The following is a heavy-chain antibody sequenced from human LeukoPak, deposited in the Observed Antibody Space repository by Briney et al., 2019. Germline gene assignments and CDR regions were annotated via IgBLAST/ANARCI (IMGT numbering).Heavy chain of an antibody. CDR1: GFTFDDYA. J-gene: IGHJ4*02. CDR3: AKGNSYDSSGLPFDY. D-gene: IGHD3-22*01. CDR2: ISWDSGSV. Sequence: GRSLRLSCAASGFTFDDYAMHWVRQAPGKGLEWVSGISWDSGSVDSADSVKGRFTISRDNARNSLYLQMNSLRAEDTALYYCAKGNSYDSSGLPFDYWGQGTLVTVSS. V-gene: IGHV3-9*01.